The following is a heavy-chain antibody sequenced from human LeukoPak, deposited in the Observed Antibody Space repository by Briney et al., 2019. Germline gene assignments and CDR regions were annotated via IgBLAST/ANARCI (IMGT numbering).Heavy chain of an antibody. CDR2: ISYDGRNK. J-gene: IGHJ5*02. CDR3: ARKGTDYGDANWLDP. D-gene: IGHD4-17*01. V-gene: IGHV3-30*04. CDR1: GFTFSSYT. Sequence: GGSLRLSCVASGFTFSSYTMYWVRQAPGKGLEWVALISYDGRNKYYADSVKGRFTISRDNSKNTLYLQMNSLSAEDTALFYCARKGTDYGDANWLDPWGQGTLVTVSS.